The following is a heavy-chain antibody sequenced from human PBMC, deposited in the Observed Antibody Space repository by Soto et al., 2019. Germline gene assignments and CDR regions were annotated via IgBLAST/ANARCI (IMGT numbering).Heavy chain of an antibody. CDR3: ARRVPSYSGIDY. CDR1: GFTFSSYG. J-gene: IGHJ4*02. V-gene: IGHV3-30*03. Sequence: QVQLVESGGGVVQPGRSLRLSCAASGFTFSSYGMHWVRQAPGKGLEWVAVISYDGSNKYYADSVKGRFTISRDNSKNTLYLLMNSLRAEDTAVYYCARRVPSYSGIDYWGLGTLVTVSS. D-gene: IGHD1-26*01. CDR2: ISYDGSNK.